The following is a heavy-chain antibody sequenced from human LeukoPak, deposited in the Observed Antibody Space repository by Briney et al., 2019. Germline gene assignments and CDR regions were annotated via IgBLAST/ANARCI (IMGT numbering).Heavy chain of an antibody. CDR1: GYTFTSYG. CDR3: ATSSITMVRGVISYYGMDV. Sequence: ASVKVSFKATGYTFTSYGIRGVRQAPGKGLDGMGWISAYNGNTNYAQKIQGRVNMTTDTSTSTAYMELRSMRSDDMAVYYCATSSITMVRGVISYYGMDVWGQGTTVTVSS. D-gene: IGHD3-10*01. J-gene: IGHJ6*02. CDR2: ISAYNGNT. V-gene: IGHV1-18*03.